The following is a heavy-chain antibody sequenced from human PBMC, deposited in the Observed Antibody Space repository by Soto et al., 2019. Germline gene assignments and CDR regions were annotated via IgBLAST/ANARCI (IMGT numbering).Heavy chain of an antibody. V-gene: IGHV3-23*01. CDR2: IGGTGADT. D-gene: IGHD6-19*01. CDR1: RFTFSDYA. CDR3: AKDAVAYNGKWDWFDS. J-gene: IGHJ5*01. Sequence: VQLLESGGGLVQPGGSLTLSCAASRFTFSDYAMSWVRQAPGKGLEWVSAIGGTGADTYYADSVRGRFTVSRDNSKNTLFLQLNSLRDEDTAVYYCAKDAVAYNGKWDWFDSWGQGTLVTVSS.